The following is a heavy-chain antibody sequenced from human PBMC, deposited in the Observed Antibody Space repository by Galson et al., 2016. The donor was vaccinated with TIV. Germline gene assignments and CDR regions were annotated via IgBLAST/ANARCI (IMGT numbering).Heavy chain of an antibody. CDR3: AKAPGLSNPSWGLYDYHYQMDV. Sequence: LSLTCTVSGDSINNYHWNWIRQPPGGGLEWVGSVSYSGTTNYNPSVKSRVSISRDTSKNQFSLKMNSVTAADTAVYYCAKAPGLSNPSWGLYDYHYQMDVWGQGTTVTFSS. CDR1: GDSINNYH. V-gene: IGHV4-59*01. J-gene: IGHJ6*02. CDR2: VSYSGTT. D-gene: IGHD2-2*01.